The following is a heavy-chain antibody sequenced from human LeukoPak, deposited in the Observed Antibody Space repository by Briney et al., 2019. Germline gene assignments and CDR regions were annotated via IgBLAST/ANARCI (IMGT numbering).Heavy chain of an antibody. CDR3: AIPYSSGWLGHYYGMDV. V-gene: IGHV5-51*01. CDR1: GYIFSNYW. CDR2: IYPGDSDT. Sequence: GESLKISCKGSGYIFSNYWIGWVRQMPGKGPEWMGIIYPGDSDTRYSPSFQGQVTISADKSISTAYLQWSSLKASDTAMYYCAIPYSSGWLGHYYGMDVWGQGTTVTVSS. J-gene: IGHJ6*02. D-gene: IGHD6-19*01.